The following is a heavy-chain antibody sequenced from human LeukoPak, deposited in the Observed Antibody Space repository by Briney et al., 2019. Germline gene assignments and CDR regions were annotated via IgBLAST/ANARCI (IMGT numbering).Heavy chain of an antibody. D-gene: IGHD5-24*01. CDR3: ARGEMATNGFDI. CDR2: INPNSGGT. CDR1: GYTFTGYY. J-gene: IGHJ3*02. V-gene: IGHV1-2*02. Sequence: ASVKVSCKASGYTFTGYYMHWVRQAPGQGLEWMGWINPNSGGTNYAQKFQGRVTMTRDTSISTAYMELSSLRSEDTAVYYCARGEMATNGFDIWGQGTMVTVSS.